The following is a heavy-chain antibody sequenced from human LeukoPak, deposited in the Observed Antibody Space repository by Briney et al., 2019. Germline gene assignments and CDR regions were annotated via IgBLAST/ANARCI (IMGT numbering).Heavy chain of an antibody. CDR2: ISYRGNT. CDR3: PRGAQWALFRDDYYMDA. D-gene: IGHD3-10*01. Sequence: SETLSLTCTVSGASISSSYWTWIRQPPGKGLECIGYISYRGNTDYDPSLKSRVTISVDTSKNQFSLKLSSVTAADTAVYYCPRGAQWALFRDDYYMDAWGKGATVTVSS. V-gene: IGHV4-59*01. J-gene: IGHJ6*03. CDR1: GASISSSY.